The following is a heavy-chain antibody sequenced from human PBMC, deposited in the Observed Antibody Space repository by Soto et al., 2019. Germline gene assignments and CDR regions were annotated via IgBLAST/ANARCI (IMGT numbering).Heavy chain of an antibody. CDR2: SSPRGDTI. Sequence: GGSLRLSCVASGFSLANYPMNWVRQTPGRGLEWISYSSPRGDTIYYADSVEGRFTISRDNARNSLSLHMSSLRDEDSALYYCAKGPHTNVGWPYYFESWGQGVPVTVSS. CDR3: AKGPHTNVGWPYYFES. V-gene: IGHV3-48*02. CDR1: GFSLANYP. J-gene: IGHJ4*02. D-gene: IGHD6-19*01.